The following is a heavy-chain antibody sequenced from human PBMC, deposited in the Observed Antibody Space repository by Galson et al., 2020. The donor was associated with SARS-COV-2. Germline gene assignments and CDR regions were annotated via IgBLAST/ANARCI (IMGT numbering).Heavy chain of an antibody. V-gene: IGHV4-39*07. CDR1: GGSISSSSYY. Sequence: SETLSLTCTVSGGSISSSSYYWAWIRQPPGKGLEWIGSVFYSGTPYYNPSLKSRVTILVDPPRNQFSLKLTSVTAADTAVYYCARDVFMTTVTRFDPWGQGTLVTVSS. D-gene: IGHD4-17*01. CDR2: VFYSGTP. J-gene: IGHJ5*02. CDR3: ARDVFMTTVTRFDP.